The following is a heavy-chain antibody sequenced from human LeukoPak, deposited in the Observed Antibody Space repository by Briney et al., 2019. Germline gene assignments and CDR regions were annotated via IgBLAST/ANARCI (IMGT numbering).Heavy chain of an antibody. V-gene: IGHV3-48*03. Sequence: GGSLRLSCAASGFTFSSYEMNWVRQAPGKGLEWVSYISSSGSTIYYADSVKGRFTISRDNAKNSLYLQMNSLRAEDTAVYYCARGPYNGAYSEGYYYYYMDVWGKGTTVTISS. J-gene: IGHJ6*03. CDR2: ISSSGSTI. D-gene: IGHD1-1*01. CDR3: ARGPYNGAYSEGYYYYYMDV. CDR1: GFTFSSYE.